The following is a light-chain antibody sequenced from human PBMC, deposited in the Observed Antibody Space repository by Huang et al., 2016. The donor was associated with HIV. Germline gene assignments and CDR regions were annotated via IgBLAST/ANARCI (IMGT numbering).Light chain of an antibody. CDR2: DAS. V-gene: IGKV3-11*01. Sequence: EIVLTQSPVTLSLSLGERATLSCRASQSIDNNLAWYQQKPGQAPRLIIYDASDRVAGVPARFSGSGSGTDFTLTISRLEPEDFAVYYCQQRSHWRTFGQGTRLEIK. CDR1: QSIDNN. J-gene: IGKJ2*01. CDR3: QQRSHWRT.